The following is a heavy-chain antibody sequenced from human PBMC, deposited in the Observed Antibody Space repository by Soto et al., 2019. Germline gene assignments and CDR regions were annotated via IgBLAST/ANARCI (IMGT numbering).Heavy chain of an antibody. CDR2: IYWDDDR. CDR1: GFSLSTTGVG. Sequence: QITLKESGPTLMKPAQTLTLTCTFSGFSLSTTGVGVGWIRQPPGKALEWLALIYWDDDRRYSPSLKSRLTITKDTSKNQVVLRMTNMDPVDTATYYCAHRLPSPYYYDGSEYPQVFEIWGQGTMVTVSS. V-gene: IGHV2-5*02. CDR3: AHRLPSPYYYDGSEYPQVFEI. J-gene: IGHJ3*02. D-gene: IGHD3-22*01.